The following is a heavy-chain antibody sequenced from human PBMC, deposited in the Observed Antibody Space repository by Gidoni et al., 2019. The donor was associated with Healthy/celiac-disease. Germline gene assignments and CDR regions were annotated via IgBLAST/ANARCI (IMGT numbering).Heavy chain of an antibody. V-gene: IGHV3-21*01. Sequence: EVQLVESGGGLVKPGGSLRLSCAASGFTVSSYSMNWVRQAPGKGLEWVSSISSSSSYIYYADSVKGRFTISRDNAKNSLYLQMNSLRAEDTAVYYCARDGIIIAGVRWFDPWGQGTLVTVSS. CDR1: GFTVSSYS. CDR2: ISSSSSYI. D-gene: IGHD3-10*01. CDR3: ARDGIIIAGVRWFDP. J-gene: IGHJ5*02.